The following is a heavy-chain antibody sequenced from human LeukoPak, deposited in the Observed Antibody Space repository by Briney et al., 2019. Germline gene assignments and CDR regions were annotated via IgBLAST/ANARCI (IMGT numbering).Heavy chain of an antibody. V-gene: IGHV1-69*13. Sequence: GASVKVSCKASGYTFTSYGISWVRQAPGQGLEWMGGIIPIFGAANYAQKFQGRVTITADESTSTAYMELSRLRSEDTAVYYCARSGDTASWGYYYYYYMDVWGKGTTVTVSS. CDR2: IIPIFGAA. D-gene: IGHD5-18*01. CDR1: GYTFTSYG. J-gene: IGHJ6*03. CDR3: ARSGDTASWGYYYYYYMDV.